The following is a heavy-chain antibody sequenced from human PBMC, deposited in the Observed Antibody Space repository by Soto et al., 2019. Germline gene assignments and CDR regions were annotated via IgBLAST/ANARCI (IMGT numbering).Heavy chain of an antibody. V-gene: IGHV1-3*01. J-gene: IGHJ5*02. CDR3: ARGVAGPLHWFDP. Sequence: QVQLVQSGAEVKKPGASVKVSCKASGYTFTSYAMHWVRQAPGQRRERMGWINAGNGNTKYSQKFQGRVTITRDTSASTAYMELSSLRSEDTAVYYCARGVAGPLHWFDPWGQGTLVTVSS. CDR2: INAGNGNT. D-gene: IGHD6-19*01. CDR1: GYTFTSYA.